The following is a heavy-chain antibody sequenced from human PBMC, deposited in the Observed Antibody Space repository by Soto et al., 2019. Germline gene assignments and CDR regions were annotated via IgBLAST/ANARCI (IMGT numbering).Heavy chain of an antibody. J-gene: IGHJ6*02. CDR2: IWYDGSNK. CDR3: GRDAGIAARLFYYFGMDV. D-gene: IGHD6-6*01. V-gene: IGHV3-33*01. CDR1: GFTFSSYG. Sequence: QVQLVESGGGVVQPGRSLRLSCAASGFTFSSYGMHWVRQAPGKGLEWVAVIWYDGSNKYYADSVKGRFTISRDNSKNTLYLQMNSLRAEDTAVYYCGRDAGIAARLFYYFGMDVLGQGTTVTVSS.